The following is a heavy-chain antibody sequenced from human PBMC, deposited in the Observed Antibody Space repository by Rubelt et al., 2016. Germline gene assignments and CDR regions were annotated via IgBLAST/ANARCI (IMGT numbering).Heavy chain of an antibody. D-gene: IGHD2-8*01. Sequence: KPGASVKVSCKASGYTFTGYYMHWVRQAPGQGLEWMGWISAYNGNTNYAQKLQGRVTMTPGPSPSTGYMGLRSLRSDDTAVYYCAIGTTSSLMVYATPVSYDYWGQGTLVTVSS. J-gene: IGHJ4*02. CDR2: ISAYNGNT. CDR3: AIGTTSSLMVYATPVSYDY. V-gene: IGHV1-18*04. CDR1: GYTFTGYY.